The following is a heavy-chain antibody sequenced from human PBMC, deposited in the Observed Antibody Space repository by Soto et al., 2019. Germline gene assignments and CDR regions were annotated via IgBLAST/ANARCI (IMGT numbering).Heavy chain of an antibody. CDR1: GFTFSSYA. J-gene: IGHJ5*02. V-gene: IGHV3-23*01. Sequence: GGSLRLSCAASGFTFSSYAMNWVRQAPGKGLEWVSGITGSGAGSYYSDSVKGRFTISRDNSKNTLYLQMNSLRAEDTAVYYCAKAYSNSWPNDWFDPWGQGNLVTVSS. CDR3: AKAYSNSWPNDWFDP. D-gene: IGHD6-13*01. CDR2: ITGSGAGS.